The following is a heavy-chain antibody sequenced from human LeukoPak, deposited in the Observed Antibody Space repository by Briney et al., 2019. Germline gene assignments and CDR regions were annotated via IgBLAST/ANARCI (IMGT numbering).Heavy chain of an antibody. Sequence: SGGSLRLSCAASGFTFYSCGMHWVRQAPGKGLEWVALSYNGRNNYYADSVKGRFTISRDNSKNTLYLQVSSLRTEDTAVYFCAKDNRGYFDFWGQGTLVTVSS. D-gene: IGHD3-16*01. CDR2: SYNGRNN. CDR3: AKDNRGYFDF. CDR1: GFTFYSCG. J-gene: IGHJ4*02. V-gene: IGHV3-30*18.